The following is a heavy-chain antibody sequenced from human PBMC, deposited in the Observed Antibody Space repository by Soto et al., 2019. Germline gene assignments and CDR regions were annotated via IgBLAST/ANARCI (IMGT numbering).Heavy chain of an antibody. D-gene: IGHD3-22*01. J-gene: IGHJ6*02. CDR3: ARGTMTTYGMDV. CDR2: IYHSGST. V-gene: IGHV4-39*01. CDR1: GGSISSSSYY. Sequence: SETLSLTCTVSGGSISSSSYYWGWIRQPPGKGLEWIGSIYHSGSTYYNPSLKSRVTISVDTSKNQFSLKLSSVTAADTAVYYCARGTMTTYGMDVWGQGTTVTVSS.